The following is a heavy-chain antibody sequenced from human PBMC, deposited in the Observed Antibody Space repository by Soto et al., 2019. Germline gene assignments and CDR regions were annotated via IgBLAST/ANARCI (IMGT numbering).Heavy chain of an antibody. D-gene: IGHD6-19*01. CDR1: GGTFSSYT. Sequence: QVQLVQSGAEVKKPGSSVKVSCKASGGTFSSYTISWVRQAPGQGLEWMGRIIPILGIANYAQKFQGRVTITADKSTSTADMELSSLRSEDTGVYYCARDREAVAGSVGYFDYWGQGTLVTVSS. CDR2: IIPILGIA. J-gene: IGHJ4*02. V-gene: IGHV1-69*08. CDR3: ARDREAVAGSVGYFDY.